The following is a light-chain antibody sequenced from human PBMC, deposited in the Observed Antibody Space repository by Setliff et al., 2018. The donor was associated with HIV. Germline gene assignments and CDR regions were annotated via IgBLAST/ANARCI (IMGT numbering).Light chain of an antibody. CDR3: SSYTSSITDV. J-gene: IGLJ1*01. CDR1: SSDVGTYNA. Sequence: QSALTQPASVSGSPGQSITISGTGTSSDVGTYNAVYWYQQHPGKAPKLMIYDVSTRPSGVSNRFSGSKSGNTASLTISGLQTEDEADYYCSSYTSSITDVFGTGTKVTV. CDR2: DVS. V-gene: IGLV2-14*01.